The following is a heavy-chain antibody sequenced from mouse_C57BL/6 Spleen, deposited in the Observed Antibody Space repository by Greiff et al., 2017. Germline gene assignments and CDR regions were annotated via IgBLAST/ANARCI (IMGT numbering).Heavy chain of an antibody. CDR2: IDPSDSET. Sequence: VQLQQPGAELVRPGSSVKLSCKASGYTFTSYWMHWVKQRPIQGLEWIGDIDPSDSETHYNQKFKDKATLTVDKSSSTAYMQRSSLTSEDSAVYYCARYYYGSSPLWYFDVWGTGTTVTVSS. J-gene: IGHJ1*03. CDR3: ARYYYGSSPLWYFDV. CDR1: GYTFTSYW. D-gene: IGHD1-1*01. V-gene: IGHV1-52*01.